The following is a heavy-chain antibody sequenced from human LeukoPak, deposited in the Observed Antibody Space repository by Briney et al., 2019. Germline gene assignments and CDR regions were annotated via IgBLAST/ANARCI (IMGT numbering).Heavy chain of an antibody. CDR2: ISGSGGST. CDR3: AKDYYRGYFDY. CDR1: GFTFTNYA. D-gene: IGHD1-26*01. Sequence: GGSLRLSCAASGFTFTNYAMSWVRQAPGKGLEWVSTISGSGGSTYYADSVKGRFTISRDNSKNTLYVQMNSLRAEDTAVYYCAKDYYRGYFDYWGQGTLVIVSS. V-gene: IGHV3-23*01. J-gene: IGHJ4*02.